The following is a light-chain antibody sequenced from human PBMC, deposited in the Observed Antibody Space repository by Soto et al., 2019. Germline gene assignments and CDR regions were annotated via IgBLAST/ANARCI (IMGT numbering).Light chain of an antibody. Sequence: QSALTQPRSVSGPPGQEVSSSCSGTSSDVGTYNYVSWYQQHPGKAPKLMIYDVSKRPSGVPDRFSGSKSGNTASLTISWLQAEEEADYYCCYYAGVYTQAVFGGGTKVTVL. J-gene: IGLJ2*01. CDR1: SSDVGTYNY. CDR2: DVS. CDR3: CYYAGVYTQAV. V-gene: IGLV2-11*01.